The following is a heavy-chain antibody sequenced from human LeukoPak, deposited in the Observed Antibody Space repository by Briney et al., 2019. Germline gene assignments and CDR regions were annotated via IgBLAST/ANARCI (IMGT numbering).Heavy chain of an antibody. J-gene: IGHJ6*03. V-gene: IGHV4-34*01. D-gene: IGHD1-7*01. Sequence: SETLSLTCAVYGGSFSGYYWSWIRQPPGKGLEWIWEINHSGSTNYNPSLKSRVTISVDTSKNQFSLKLSSVTAADTAVYYCARGRAGTTNYYYYYMDVWGKGTTVTVSS. CDR3: ARGRAGTTNYYYYYMDV. CDR1: GGSFSGYY. CDR2: INHSGST.